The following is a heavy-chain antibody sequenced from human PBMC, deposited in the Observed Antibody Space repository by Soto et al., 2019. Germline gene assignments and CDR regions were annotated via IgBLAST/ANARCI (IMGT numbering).Heavy chain of an antibody. CDR1: GFTFSRNW. CDR2: INSDGSST. Sequence: EVQLVASGGGLVQPGGSLRLSCAASGFTFSRNWMHWVRQAPGKGLVWVSHINSDGSSTNYADSVKGRFTISRDNAKNTLYLQVNSLRAEDTAVYYCARDLPAAEDYWGQGTLVTVSS. V-gene: IGHV3-74*01. D-gene: IGHD6-25*01. J-gene: IGHJ4*02. CDR3: ARDLPAAEDY.